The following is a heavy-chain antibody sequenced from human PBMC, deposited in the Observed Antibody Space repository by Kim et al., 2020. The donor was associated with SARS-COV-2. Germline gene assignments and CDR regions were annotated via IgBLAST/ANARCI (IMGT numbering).Heavy chain of an antibody. CDR2: STR. J-gene: IGHJ6*02. D-gene: IGHD1-26*01. CDR3: ARDGSGMDV. V-gene: IGHV3-33*01. Sequence: STRYYADSVKGRFTISRDNSKHTLYLQMNSLRAEDTAVYYCARDGSGMDVWGQGTTVTVSS.